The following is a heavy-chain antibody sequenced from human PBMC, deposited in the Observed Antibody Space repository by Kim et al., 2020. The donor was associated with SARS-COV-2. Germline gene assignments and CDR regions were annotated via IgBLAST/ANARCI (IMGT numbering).Heavy chain of an antibody. CDR1: GGSISSYY. CDR2: IYYSGST. V-gene: IGHV4-59*01. J-gene: IGHJ4*02. Sequence: SETLSLTCTVSGGSISSYYWSWIRQPPGKGLEWIGYIYYSGSTNYNPSLKSRVTISVDTSKNQFSLKLSSVTAADTAVYYCARANRGGGYYDSSGYYKVDDFDYWGQGTLVTVSS. CDR3: ARANRGGGYYDSSGYYKVDDFDY. D-gene: IGHD3-22*01.